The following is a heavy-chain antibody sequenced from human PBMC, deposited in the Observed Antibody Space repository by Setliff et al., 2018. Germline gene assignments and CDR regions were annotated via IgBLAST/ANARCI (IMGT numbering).Heavy chain of an antibody. D-gene: IGHD3-16*01. CDR2: FHTGGST. CDR3: AREWGLNGWAFDI. J-gene: IGHJ3*02. Sequence: KPSETLSLTCTVSGDSISSGSYYWTWIRQPAGKGLEWIGHFHTGGSTNYNRSLRSRVTISVDTSKNQFSLTLSSVTAADTAVYYCAREWGLNGWAFDIWGQGTMVTVSS. V-gene: IGHV4-61*09. CDR1: GDSISSGSYY.